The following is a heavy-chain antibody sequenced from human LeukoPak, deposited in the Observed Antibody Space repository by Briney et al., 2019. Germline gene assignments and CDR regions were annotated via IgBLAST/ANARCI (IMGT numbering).Heavy chain of an antibody. D-gene: IGHD3-10*01. Sequence: PGGSLRLSCAASGSTFNNYNMNWVRQAPGKGLEWLSYISSRSSTIYYAESVKGRFTISRDNAKNSLYLQMDSLRDDDTAVYYCARDGWSQFGEFYFDHWGQGVLVTVSS. CDR2: ISSRSSTI. V-gene: IGHV3-48*02. CDR3: ARDGWSQFGEFYFDH. J-gene: IGHJ4*02. CDR1: GSTFNNYN.